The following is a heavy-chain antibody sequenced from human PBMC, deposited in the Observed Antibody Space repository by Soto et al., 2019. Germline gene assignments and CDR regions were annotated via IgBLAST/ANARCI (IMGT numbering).Heavy chain of an antibody. J-gene: IGHJ1*01. CDR2: IHYIGRP. Sequence: QVQLQESGPELVKPSETLSLTSTVSGDFLGSFYWNWIRQIPGQGLEWIVHIHYIGRPTYNPSLKGPVSLSAGTSKNPFSLKLTSVTAGDAAVYYCAKGILFGDEYFAHWGQGTLVRVS. CDR3: AKGILFGDEYFAH. D-gene: IGHD4-17*01. V-gene: IGHV4-59*12. CDR1: GDFLGSFY.